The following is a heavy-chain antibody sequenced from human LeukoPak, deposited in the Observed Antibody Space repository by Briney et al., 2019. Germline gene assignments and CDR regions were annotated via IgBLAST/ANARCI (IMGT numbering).Heavy chain of an antibody. CDR1: GFTFSSYG. D-gene: IGHD2-15*01. Sequence: GGSLRLSCAASGFTFSSYGMSWVRQAPGKGLEWVSAISGSGGSTYYADSVKGRFTISRDNSKNTLYLQMNSLRAEDTAVYYCAKAGYCSGGSCYYQTKELDFDYWGQGTLVTVSS. J-gene: IGHJ4*02. V-gene: IGHV3-23*01. CDR3: AKAGYCSGGSCYYQTKELDFDY. CDR2: ISGSGGST.